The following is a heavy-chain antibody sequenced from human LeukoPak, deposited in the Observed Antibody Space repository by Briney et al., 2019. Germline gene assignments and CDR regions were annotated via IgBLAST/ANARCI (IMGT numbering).Heavy chain of an antibody. CDR2: INTDGSST. Sequence: PGGSLRLSCAASGFTFSSYWMHWVRQAPGKGLVWVSRINTDGSSTSYADSVKGRFTISRDNAKNTLYLQMNSLRAEDTAVYYCARERGSSRYYYYYYMDVWGKGTTVTVSS. CDR3: ARERGSSRYYYYYYMDV. D-gene: IGHD6-6*01. V-gene: IGHV3-74*01. CDR1: GFTFSSYW. J-gene: IGHJ6*03.